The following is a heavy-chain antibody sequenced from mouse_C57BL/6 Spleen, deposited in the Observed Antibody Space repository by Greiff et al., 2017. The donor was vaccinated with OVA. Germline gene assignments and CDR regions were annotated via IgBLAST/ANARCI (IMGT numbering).Heavy chain of an antibody. CDR1: GFNIKDDY. D-gene: IGHD1-1*01. Sequence: EVQLQQSGAELVRPGASVKLSCTASGFNIKDDYMHWVKQRPEQGLEWIGWIDPENGDTEYASKFQGKATITADTSSNTAYLQLSSLTSEDTAVYYCTTRASTVVGDYWGQGTTLTVSS. CDR3: TTRASTVVGDY. V-gene: IGHV14-4*01. CDR2: IDPENGDT. J-gene: IGHJ2*01.